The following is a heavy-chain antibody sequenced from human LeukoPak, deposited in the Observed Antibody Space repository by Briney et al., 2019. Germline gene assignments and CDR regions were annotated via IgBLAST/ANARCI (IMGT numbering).Heavy chain of an antibody. CDR2: ISYDGSDK. CDR1: GFTFSNFA. V-gene: IGHV3-30-3*01. Sequence: GGSLRLSCAASGFTFSNFAMHWVRQAPGKGLEWVAVISYDGSDKYYADSVKGRFTISRDNSKITLYLQINSLRAEDTAVYYCARLETRGSAQAGGDHWGQGTLVTVSS. J-gene: IGHJ4*02. D-gene: IGHD2-15*01. CDR3: ARLETRGSAQAGGDH.